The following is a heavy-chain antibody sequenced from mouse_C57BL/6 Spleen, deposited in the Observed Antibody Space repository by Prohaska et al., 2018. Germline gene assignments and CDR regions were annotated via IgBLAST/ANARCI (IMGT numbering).Heavy chain of an antibody. V-gene: IGHV5-17*01. J-gene: IGHJ1*03. Sequence: EVQLVESGGGLVKPGGSLKLSCAASGFTFSDYGMHWVRQAPEKGLEWVAYISSCSSTIYYADTVKGRFTISRDNAKNTLFLQMTSLRSEDTAMYYCARQSNYVDGYFDVWGTGTTVTVSS. D-gene: IGHD2-5*01. CDR1: GFTFSDYG. CDR2: ISSCSSTI. CDR3: ARQSNYVDGYFDV.